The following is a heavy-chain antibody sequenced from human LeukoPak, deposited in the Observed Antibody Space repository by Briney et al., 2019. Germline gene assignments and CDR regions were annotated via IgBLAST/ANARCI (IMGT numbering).Heavy chain of an antibody. V-gene: IGHV4-4*07. J-gene: IGHJ4*02. CDR1: GGFISSYY. CDR3: ARVAREHFLEYYFDQ. CDR2: IYISGST. D-gene: IGHD1/OR15-1a*01. Sequence: SETLSLTCTVSGGFISSYYWSWIRQPAGKGLEWIGRIYISGSTNYNPSLKSRVTMSVDTSKNQFSLKLSSVTAADTAVYYCARVAREHFLEYYFDQWGQGTLVTVSS.